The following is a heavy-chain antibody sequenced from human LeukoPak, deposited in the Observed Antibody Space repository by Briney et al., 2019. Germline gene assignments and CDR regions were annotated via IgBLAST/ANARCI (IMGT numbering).Heavy chain of an antibody. CDR1: GFTFSNAW. CDR3: TTSSIAAPPDY. Sequence: TGGSLRLSCAASGFTFSNAWMSWVRQAPGKGLEWVGRIKSKTDGGTTDYAAPVKGRFTISRDDSKNTLYLQMNSLKTEDTAVYYCTTSSIAAPPDYWGQGTLVTVSS. D-gene: IGHD6-6*01. J-gene: IGHJ4*02. V-gene: IGHV3-15*01. CDR2: IKSKTDGGTT.